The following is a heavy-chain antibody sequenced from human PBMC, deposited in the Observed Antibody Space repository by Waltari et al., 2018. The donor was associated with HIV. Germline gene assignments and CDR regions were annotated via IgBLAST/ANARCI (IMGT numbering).Heavy chain of an antibody. CDR3: SRTSTGSDYYYQVDV. CDR1: VGSINSGPYS. D-gene: IGHD2-21*02. V-gene: IGHV4-61*02. J-gene: IGHJ6*02. CDR2: PYTSGST. Sequence: QVQLQESGPGLAQTSQTLSLTCTVSVGSINSGPYSWTWIRQPAGKGLEWIGRPYTSGSTNYNPSLKSRVTMTADTSKNQFSLRLTSVTASDTAIYYCSRTSTGSDYYYQVDVWGQGTTVTVS.